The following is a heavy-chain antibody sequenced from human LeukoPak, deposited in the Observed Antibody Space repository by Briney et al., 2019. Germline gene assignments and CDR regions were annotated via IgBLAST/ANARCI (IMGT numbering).Heavy chain of an antibody. V-gene: IGHV4-59*01. J-gene: IGHJ4*02. CDR2: IYYTGAT. Sequence: SETLSLTCTVSGGSISSYYWSWIRLPPGKGLEWIGYIYYTGATYYNPSLKSRVTISLDTSKNQFSLKLSSVTAADAAVYYCARAGYSYGMGYYFDYWGQGALVAVSS. CDR1: GGSISSYY. CDR3: ARAGYSYGMGYYFDY. D-gene: IGHD5-18*01.